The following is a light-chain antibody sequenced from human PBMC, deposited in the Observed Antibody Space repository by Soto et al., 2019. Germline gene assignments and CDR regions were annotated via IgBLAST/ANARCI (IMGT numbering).Light chain of an antibody. CDR1: QSISSW. CDR3: QHYNNSPWT. J-gene: IGKJ1*01. CDR2: KAS. Sequence: DIQMTQSPSTLSASVGDRVTITCRASQSISSWLAWYQQKPGKAPKLLIYKASSLESGVPSRFSGSGSGTEFTITISSLQPDDFATYYCQHYNNSPWTFGQGTKVEIK. V-gene: IGKV1-5*03.